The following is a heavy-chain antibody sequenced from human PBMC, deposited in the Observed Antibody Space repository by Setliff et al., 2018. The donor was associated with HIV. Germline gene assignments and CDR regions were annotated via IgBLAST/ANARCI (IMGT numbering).Heavy chain of an antibody. CDR1: GFTFSSYA. J-gene: IGHJ4*02. D-gene: IGHD3-16*02. CDR2: FGVSGGST. CDR3: AKNSYGYKTAFEY. V-gene: IGHV3-23*01. Sequence: PGGSLRLSCAASGFTFSSYAMTWVRQAPGKGLEWVSSFGVSGGSTYYADSVKGRFTISRDNSKNTLYLQMSSLRADDTAVYYYAKNSYGYKTAFEYWGQGALVTVSS.